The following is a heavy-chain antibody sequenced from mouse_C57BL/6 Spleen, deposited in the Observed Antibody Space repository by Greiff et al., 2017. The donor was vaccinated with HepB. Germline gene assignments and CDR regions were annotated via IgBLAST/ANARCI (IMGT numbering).Heavy chain of an antibody. V-gene: IGHV1-18*01. J-gene: IGHJ1*03. Sequence: EVKLQESGPELVKPGASVKIPCKASGYTFTDYNMDWVKQSHGKSLEWIGDINPNNGGTIYNQKFKGKATLTVDKSSSTAYMELRSLTSEDTAVYYCARRYSGFDVWGTGTTVTVSS. CDR1: GYTFTDYN. CDR3: ARRYSGFDV. CDR2: INPNNGGT.